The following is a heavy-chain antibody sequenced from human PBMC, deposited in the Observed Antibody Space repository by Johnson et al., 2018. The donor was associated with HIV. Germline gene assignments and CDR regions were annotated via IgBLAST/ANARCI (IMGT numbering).Heavy chain of an antibody. CDR2: IGTAGDT. D-gene: IGHD2-15*01. Sequence: MLLVESGGGLVQPGGSLRLSCAASGFTFSSYDMHWVRQATGKGLEWVSAIGTAGDTYYPGSVKGRFTISRENAKNSLYLQMNSLRAGDTAVYYCARERGISGGFDFWGQGTRVSVSS. J-gene: IGHJ3*01. CDR1: GFTFSSYD. CDR3: ARERGISGGFDF. V-gene: IGHV3-13*01.